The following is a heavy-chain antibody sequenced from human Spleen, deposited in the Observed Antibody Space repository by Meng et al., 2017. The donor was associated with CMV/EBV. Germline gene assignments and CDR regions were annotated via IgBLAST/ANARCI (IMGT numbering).Heavy chain of an antibody. Sequence: QGRLPQSGPGLGPPAPPLSLNCAISRVSVSSNSAAWNWIRQYPSSGLEWLGRTYYRSKWYNDYAASVKSRITINPDTSKNQFSLQLNSVTPEDTAVYYCATGTSVLLWFGELFYWGQGTLVTVSS. J-gene: IGHJ4*02. CDR2: TYYRSKWYN. CDR1: RVSVSSNSAA. CDR3: ATGTSVLLWFGELFY. V-gene: IGHV6-1*01. D-gene: IGHD3-10*01.